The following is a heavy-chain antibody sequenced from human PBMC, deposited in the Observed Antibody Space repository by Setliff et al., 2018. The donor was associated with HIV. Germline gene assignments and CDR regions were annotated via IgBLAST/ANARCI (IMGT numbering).Heavy chain of an antibody. CDR2: ISPDGRQK. CDR3: VRDLMWAFDI. D-gene: IGHD2-21*01. CDR1: GFNFGYYW. J-gene: IGHJ3*02. V-gene: IGHV3-7*01. Sequence: GGSLRLSCAASGFNFGYYWMSWVRQTPGKGLEWVTNISPDGRQKGYVDSVKGRFTISRDNAMNSLYLQMSSLRVEDTAVYYCVRDLMWAFDIWGQGTMVTVSS.